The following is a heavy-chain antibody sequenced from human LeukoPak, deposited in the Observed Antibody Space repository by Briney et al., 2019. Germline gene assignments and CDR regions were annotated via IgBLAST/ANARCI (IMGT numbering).Heavy chain of an antibody. V-gene: IGHV4-59*01. CDR1: GGSISSYY. D-gene: IGHD3-22*01. J-gene: IGHJ4*02. CDR3: ASSPPDSSGYFDC. Sequence: SETLSLTCTVSGGSISSYYWSWIRQPPGKGLEWIGYIYYSGSTNYNPSLKSRVTISVDTSKKQFSLKLSSVTAVDTAVYFCASSPPDSSGYFDCWGQGTLVTVSS. CDR2: IYYSGST.